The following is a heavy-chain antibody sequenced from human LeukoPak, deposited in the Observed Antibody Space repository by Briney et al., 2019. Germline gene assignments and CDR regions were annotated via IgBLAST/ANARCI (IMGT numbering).Heavy chain of an antibody. J-gene: IGHJ6*03. Sequence: GASVKVSCKASGGAFSSYAIIWVRQAPGQGLEWMGGISPLLGTPNYAQNFQGRVTITADKSTSTVYMDLGSLRSEDTAVYYCARVMTVAVPPFYYYYMDVWGKGTTVTVSS. CDR1: GGAFSSYA. V-gene: IGHV1-69*10. D-gene: IGHD6-19*01. CDR2: ISPLLGTP. CDR3: ARVMTVAVPPFYYYYMDV.